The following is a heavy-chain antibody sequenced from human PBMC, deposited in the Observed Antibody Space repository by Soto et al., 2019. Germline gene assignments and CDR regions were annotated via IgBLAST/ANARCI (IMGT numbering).Heavy chain of an antibody. D-gene: IGHD5-12*01. Sequence: QVQLQESGPGLVKPSGTLSLSCAVSGGSVSNNNWWSWVRQSPGNGLEWIGEIHHSGGTSYKPSLESRATLSVDKSKNELSLRLNYVTAADTAVYYCTKNSAYPLDYWGLGILVTVSA. CDR1: GGSVSNNNW. CDR2: IHHSGGT. V-gene: IGHV4-4*02. J-gene: IGHJ4*02. CDR3: TKNSAYPLDY.